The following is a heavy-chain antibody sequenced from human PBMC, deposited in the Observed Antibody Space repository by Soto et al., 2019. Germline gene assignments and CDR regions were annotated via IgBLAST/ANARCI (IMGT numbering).Heavy chain of an antibody. CDR1: GYTFTSYA. Sequence: ASVKVSFKAAGYTFTSYAMDWVRQAPGQRLEWMGRINASNWSTKYAQKFQGRVTMTRDTSTSTVYMELSSLRSEDTAVYYCARREFGDYWGQGTLVTVSS. D-gene: IGHD3-10*01. J-gene: IGHJ4*02. V-gene: IGHV1-3*01. CDR2: INASNWST. CDR3: ARREFGDY.